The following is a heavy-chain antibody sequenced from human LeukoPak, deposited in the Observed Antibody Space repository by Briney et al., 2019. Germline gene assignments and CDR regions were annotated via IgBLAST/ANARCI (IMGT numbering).Heavy chain of an antibody. CDR1: GGSISSHY. CDR2: VFYSGST. D-gene: IGHD6-13*01. CDR3: ARVVPKQQLVDAFDI. J-gene: IGHJ3*02. V-gene: IGHV4-59*11. Sequence: SETLSLTCTVSGGSISSHYWSWIRQPPGKGLEWIGYVFYSGSTNYNPSLKSRVSISVDTSKKQLSLKLSSVTAADTAVYYCARVVPKQQLVDAFDIWGQGTMVTVSP.